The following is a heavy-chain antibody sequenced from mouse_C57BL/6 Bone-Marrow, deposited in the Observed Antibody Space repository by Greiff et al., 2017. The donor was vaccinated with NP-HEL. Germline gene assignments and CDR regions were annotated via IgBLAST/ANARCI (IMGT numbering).Heavy chain of an antibody. Sequence: VQLQQSGAELVKPGASVKMSCKASGYTFTGYWITWVKQRPGQGLEWIGDIYPGSGSTNYNEKFKSKATLTVDTSSSTAYMQLSSLTSEDSAVYYCARYDYDVYAMDYWGQGTSVTVSS. CDR1: GYTFTGYW. V-gene: IGHV1-55*01. D-gene: IGHD2-4*01. CDR3: ARYDYDVYAMDY. J-gene: IGHJ4*01. CDR2: IYPGSGST.